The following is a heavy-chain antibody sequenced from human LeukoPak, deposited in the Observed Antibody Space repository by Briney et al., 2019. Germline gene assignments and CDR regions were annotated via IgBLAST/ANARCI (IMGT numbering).Heavy chain of an antibody. CDR2: IIPIFGTA. Sequence: SVKVSCKASGYTFTSYYMHWVRQAPGQGLEWMGGIIPIFGTANYAQKFQGRVTITADESTSTAYMELSSLRSEDTAVYYCARNGDVGDYWGQGTLVTVSS. CDR1: GYTFTSYY. V-gene: IGHV1-69*13. D-gene: IGHD1-26*01. J-gene: IGHJ4*02. CDR3: ARNGDVGDY.